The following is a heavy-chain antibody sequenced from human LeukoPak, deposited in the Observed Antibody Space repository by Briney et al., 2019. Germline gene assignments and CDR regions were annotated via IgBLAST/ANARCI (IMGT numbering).Heavy chain of an antibody. V-gene: IGHV3-23*01. Sequence: GGSLRLSCAASGFTFSSYAMSWVRQAPGKGLEWVSAISGSGGSTYYADSVKGRFTISRDNSKNTLYLQMNSLRAEDTAVYYCARASHDYGDYDYYGMDVWGQGTTVTVSS. D-gene: IGHD4-17*01. J-gene: IGHJ6*02. CDR1: GFTFSSYA. CDR2: ISGSGGST. CDR3: ARASHDYGDYDYYGMDV.